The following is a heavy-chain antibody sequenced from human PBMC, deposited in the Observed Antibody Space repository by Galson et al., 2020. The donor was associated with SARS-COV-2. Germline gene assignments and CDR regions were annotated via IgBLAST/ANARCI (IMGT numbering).Heavy chain of an antibody. Sequence: ASVKVSCKVSGYTLTELSMHWVRQAPGKGLEWMGGFAPEDGETIYAQKFQGRVTMTEDTSTDTAYMELSSLRSEDTAVYYCATGYSFSGWYSIDYWGQGTLVTVSS. CDR1: GYTLTELS. CDR2: FAPEDGET. D-gene: IGHD6-19*01. J-gene: IGHJ4*02. V-gene: IGHV1-24*01. CDR3: ATGYSFSGWYSIDY.